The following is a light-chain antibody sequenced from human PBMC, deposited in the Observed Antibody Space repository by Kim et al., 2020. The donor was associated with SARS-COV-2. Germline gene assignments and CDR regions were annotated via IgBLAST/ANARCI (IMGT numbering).Light chain of an antibody. J-gene: IGLJ3*02. V-gene: IGLV3-21*04. CDR1: NIGSKS. CDR2: YDS. Sequence: SYELTQPPSVSVAPGKTARITCGENNIGSKSVHWYQQKPGRAPLLVIYYDSDRPSGIPERFSGSNSGNPATLTISRVEAGDEADYYCQVWDRTSDHRVFGGGTQLTVL. CDR3: QVWDRTSDHRV.